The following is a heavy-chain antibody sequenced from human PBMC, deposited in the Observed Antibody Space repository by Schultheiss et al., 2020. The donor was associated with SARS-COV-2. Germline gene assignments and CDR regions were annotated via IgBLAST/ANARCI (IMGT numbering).Heavy chain of an antibody. Sequence: SQTLSLTCTVSGGSISSYYWSWIRQPPGKGLEWIGYIYYSGSTNYNPSLKSRVTISVDTSKNQFSLKLSSVTAADTAVYYCARASDGPTPHFDYWGQGTLVTVSS. D-gene: IGHD2-15*01. CDR3: ARASDGPTPHFDY. V-gene: IGHV4-59*01. CDR2: IYYSGST. J-gene: IGHJ4*02. CDR1: GGSISSYY.